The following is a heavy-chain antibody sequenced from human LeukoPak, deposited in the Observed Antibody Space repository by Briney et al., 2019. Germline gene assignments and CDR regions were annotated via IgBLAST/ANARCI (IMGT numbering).Heavy chain of an antibody. CDR3: AKDPIPYYYDSSGYSGY. D-gene: IGHD3-22*01. Sequence: GGSLRLSCAASGYTFSSYAMSWVRQAPGKGLEWVSAISGSGGSTYYADSVKGWFPISRDNSKNTLYLQMNSLRAEDTAVYYCAKDPIPYYYDSSGYSGYWGQGTLVTVSS. V-gene: IGHV3-23*01. CDR1: GYTFSSYA. J-gene: IGHJ4*02. CDR2: ISGSGGST.